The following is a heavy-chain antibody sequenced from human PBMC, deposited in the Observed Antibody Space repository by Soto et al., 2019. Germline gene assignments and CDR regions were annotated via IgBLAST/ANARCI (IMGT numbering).Heavy chain of an antibody. CDR3: ATAEGTVTTGWYGLDV. CDR2: INTGNGNT. D-gene: IGHD4-17*01. V-gene: IGHV1-3*04. CDR1: GYTFISYA. Sequence: QVQVMQSGAEVKKPGASVKVSCMTSGYTFISYALNWVRQAPGQGLEWVGRINTGNGNTDYSQRFQGRITITRGTSATTTYMELTSLRPEDTAVYYCATAEGTVTTGWYGLDVWGQGTTVTVSS. J-gene: IGHJ6*02.